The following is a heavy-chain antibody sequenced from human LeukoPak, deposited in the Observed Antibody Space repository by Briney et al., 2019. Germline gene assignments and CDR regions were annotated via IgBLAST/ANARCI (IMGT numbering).Heavy chain of an antibody. CDR1: GFMFHDYA. V-gene: IGHV3-43*02. Sequence: GGSLRLSCAAPGFMFHDYAIHWVRQAPGKSLEWVSLISGDGGSTFYADSVKGRFTISRDNSKNSLYLQMNSLRSDDTALYYCARESESSGWYDYWGQGTLVTVSS. CDR2: ISGDGGST. CDR3: ARESESSGWYDY. D-gene: IGHD6-19*01. J-gene: IGHJ4*02.